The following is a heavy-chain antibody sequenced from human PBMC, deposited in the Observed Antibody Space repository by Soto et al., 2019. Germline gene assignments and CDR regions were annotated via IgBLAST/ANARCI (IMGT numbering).Heavy chain of an antibody. CDR2: IYYSGTT. Sequence: SETLSLTCTVSGDSISSDNYYWTWIRQPPEKGLEWIGNIYYSGTTHYNPSLKSRLTISVDMSSNQFSLRLNSVTAADTAVYYCARQTRYNWNLYYFEFWGLGTLVTVSS. V-gene: IGHV4-30-4*01. CDR1: GDSISSDNYY. J-gene: IGHJ4*02. D-gene: IGHD1-20*01. CDR3: ARQTRYNWNLYYFEF.